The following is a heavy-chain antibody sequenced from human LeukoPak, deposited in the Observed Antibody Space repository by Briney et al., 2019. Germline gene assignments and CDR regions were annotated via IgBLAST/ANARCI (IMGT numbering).Heavy chain of an antibody. CDR2: IYTSGST. V-gene: IGHV4-4*07. D-gene: IGHD3-10*01. CDR3: ASNYGSGSYGYYYMDV. CDR1: GGSISSYY. J-gene: IGHJ6*03. Sequence: SETLSLTCTVSGGSISSYYWSWIRQPAGKGLEWIGRIYTSGSTNYNPSLKSRVTMSVDTSKNQFSLKLSSVTAADTAVYYCASNYGSGSYGYYYMDVWGKGTTVTVSS.